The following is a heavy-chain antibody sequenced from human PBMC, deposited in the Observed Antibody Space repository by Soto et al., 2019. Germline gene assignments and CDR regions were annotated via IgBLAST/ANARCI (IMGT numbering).Heavy chain of an antibody. CDR1: GFTFSSYE. CDR3: ERGQYGRGGGYFDY. Sequence: EVQLVESGGGLVQPGGSLRLSCAASGFTFSSYEMNWVRQAPGKGLEWVSYISSSGSTIYYADSVKGRFTISRDNAKNPLYLKMNSLRAEDTAVYYWERGQYGRGGGYFDYWGQETLVTVSS. V-gene: IGHV3-48*03. D-gene: IGHD3-16*01. J-gene: IGHJ4*02. CDR2: ISSSGSTI.